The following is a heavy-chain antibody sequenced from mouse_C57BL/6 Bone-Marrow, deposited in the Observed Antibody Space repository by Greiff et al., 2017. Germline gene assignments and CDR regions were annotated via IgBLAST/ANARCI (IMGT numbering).Heavy chain of an antibody. V-gene: IGHV3-6*01. D-gene: IGHD1-1*01. CDR1: GYSITSGYY. CDR3: ARGKSSYSAMDY. CDR2: ISYDGSN. Sequence: DVQLQESGPGLVKPSQSLSLTCSVTGYSITSGYYWNWIRQFPGNKLEWMGYISYDGSNNYNPSLKNRISITRDTSKNQLFLKLNSVTTEDTATYYCARGKSSYSAMDYWGQGTSVTVSS. J-gene: IGHJ4*01.